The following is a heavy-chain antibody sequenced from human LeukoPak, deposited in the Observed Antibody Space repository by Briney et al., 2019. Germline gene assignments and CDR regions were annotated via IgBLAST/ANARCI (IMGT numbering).Heavy chain of an antibody. V-gene: IGHV3-21*01. CDR3: ARAEPYCSGGSCYLDY. CDR2: ITSSRSYI. CDR1: GFTFSTYS. D-gene: IGHD2-15*01. Sequence: GGSLRLSCAASGFTFSTYSMNWVRQAPGKGLEWVSSITSSRSYIYYADSVKGRFTISRDNAKNSLYLQMNSLRAEDTAVYYCARAEPYCSGGSCYLDYWGQGTLVTVSS. J-gene: IGHJ4*02.